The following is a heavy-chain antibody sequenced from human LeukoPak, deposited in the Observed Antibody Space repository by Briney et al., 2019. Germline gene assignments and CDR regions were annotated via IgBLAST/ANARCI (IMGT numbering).Heavy chain of an antibody. CDR2: ISSSGSTI. D-gene: IGHD1-26*01. V-gene: IGHV3-11*04. J-gene: IGHJ5*02. CDR3: ARAYIMGATRWFDP. CDR1: GFTFSDYY. Sequence: GGSLRLSCAASGFTFSDYYMSWIRQAPGKGLEWVSYISSSGSTIYYADSVKGRFTISRDNAKNSLYVQMNSLRAEDTAVYYCARAYIMGATRWFDPWGQGTLVTVSS.